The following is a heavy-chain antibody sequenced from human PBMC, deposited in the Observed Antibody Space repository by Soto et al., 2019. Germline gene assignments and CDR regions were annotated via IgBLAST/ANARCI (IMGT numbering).Heavy chain of an antibody. CDR3: AREGDMKFHSDSSDEPGY. CDR1: GGTFSSFV. Sequence: QVQLVQSGAEVKKPGSSVKVSCKASGGTFSSFVISWVRQAPGQGLEWMGRIIPSIGIINYAQKFQGRVTITADTSTSTAYMGLSSLRSDDTAVYYCAREGDMKFHSDSSDEPGYWGQGTLVTVSS. J-gene: IGHJ4*02. V-gene: IGHV1-69*04. D-gene: IGHD3-22*01. CDR2: IIPSIGII.